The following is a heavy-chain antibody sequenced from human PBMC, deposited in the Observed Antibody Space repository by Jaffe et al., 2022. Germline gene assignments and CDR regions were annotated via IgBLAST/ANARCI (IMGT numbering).Heavy chain of an antibody. J-gene: IGHJ4*02. CDR2: IYPSDSDT. CDR3: LRQGSGWYGPGGY. D-gene: IGHD6-19*01. V-gene: IGHV5-51*01. CDR1: GYSFTAYW. Sequence: EVQLVQSGAELKKPGESLRISCRGSGYSFTAYWIAWVRQMPGKGLEWMGIIYPSDSDTRYSPSFQAQVTISVDTSINTAYLQWSSLKASDTAMYYCLRQGSGWYGPGGYWGQGTQVTVSS.